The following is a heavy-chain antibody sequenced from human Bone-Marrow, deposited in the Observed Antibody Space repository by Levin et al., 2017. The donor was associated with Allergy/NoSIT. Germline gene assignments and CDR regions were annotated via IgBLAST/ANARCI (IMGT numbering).Heavy chain of an antibody. V-gene: IGHV4-30-4*01. Sequence: LRLSCSVSGDSITNPGYHWDWVRQSPGKGLEWIGYYYNSGDTDYNPSLKGRVAISVDTSRNQFSLRLNSVTAADTAVYYCARNGAHYYGMDVWGQGTTVIVSS. CDR3: ARNGAHYYGMDV. D-gene: IGHD4-17*01. CDR1: GDSITNPGYH. J-gene: IGHJ6*02. CDR2: YYNSGDT.